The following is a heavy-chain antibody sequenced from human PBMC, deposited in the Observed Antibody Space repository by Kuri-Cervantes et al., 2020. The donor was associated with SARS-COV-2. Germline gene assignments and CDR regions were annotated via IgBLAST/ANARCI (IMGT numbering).Heavy chain of an antibody. CDR3: ARHRDFWSGFNWFDP. Sequence: SETLSLTCTVSGGSISTSSFYWGWIRQPPGKGLEWIGSIYYSGTTSYNPSLKSRVSISVDTSKNQFSLKLNSVTAADTAVYYCARHRDFWSGFNWFDPWGQGVLVTVSS. V-gene: IGHV4-39*01. J-gene: IGHJ5*02. CDR2: IYYSGTT. D-gene: IGHD3-3*01. CDR1: GGSISTSSFY.